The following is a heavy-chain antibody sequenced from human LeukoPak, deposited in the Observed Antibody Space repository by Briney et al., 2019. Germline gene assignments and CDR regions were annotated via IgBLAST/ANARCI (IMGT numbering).Heavy chain of an antibody. J-gene: IGHJ4*02. D-gene: IGHD3-16*01. Sequence: SETLSLTCTVSDGSISSATYYWGWIRQPPNKGLDWIGSFFYTGSTYYNPSLKSRVTISVDTSKNQFSLKLSSVTAADTAVYYCAREQGVIGYWGQGTLVTVSS. V-gene: IGHV4-39*07. CDR1: DGSISSATYY. CDR3: AREQGVIGY. CDR2: FFYTGST.